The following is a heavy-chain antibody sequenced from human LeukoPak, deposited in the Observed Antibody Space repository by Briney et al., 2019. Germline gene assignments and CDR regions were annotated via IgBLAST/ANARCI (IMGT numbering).Heavy chain of an antibody. CDR3: VRGTYFYDVSGYFAY. J-gene: IGHJ4*02. CDR2: VLSGGNT. V-gene: IGHV4-4*07. Sequence: SETLSLTCTVSGDSITSFPWNWIRQTAGKGLEWLGEVLSGGNTDYNPSLKSRVAMSADTSKNQISLKLSSVTAADTAVYFCVRGTYFYDVSGYFAYWGRGIQVTVSS. D-gene: IGHD1-26*01. CDR1: GDSITSFP.